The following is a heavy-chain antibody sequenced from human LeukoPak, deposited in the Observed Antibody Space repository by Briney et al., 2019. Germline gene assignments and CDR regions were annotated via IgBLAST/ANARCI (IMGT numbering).Heavy chain of an antibody. J-gene: IGHJ4*02. CDR1: GFTFSSYG. V-gene: IGHV3-30*03. CDR2: ISYDGSNK. Sequence: GGSLRLSCAASGFTFSSYGMHWVRQAPGKGLEWVAVISYDGSNKYYADSVKGRFTISRDNSKNTLYLQMNSLRAEDTAVYYCARSGSYYGPLDYWGQGTLVTVSS. D-gene: IGHD1-26*01. CDR3: ARSGSYYGPLDY.